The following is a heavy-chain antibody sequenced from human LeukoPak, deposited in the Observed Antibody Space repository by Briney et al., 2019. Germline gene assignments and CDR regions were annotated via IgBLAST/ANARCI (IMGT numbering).Heavy chain of an antibody. Sequence: SGTLSLTCTVSGGSVSSRSYYWSWIRQPPGKGLEWIGYIYYSGSTNYNPSLKSRVTISVDMSKNQFSLRLSSVTAADTAVYYCARGYDFWSSWGQGTLVTVSS. CDR1: GGSVSSRSYY. J-gene: IGHJ5*02. V-gene: IGHV4-61*01. CDR3: ARGYDFWSS. CDR2: IYYSGST. D-gene: IGHD3-3*01.